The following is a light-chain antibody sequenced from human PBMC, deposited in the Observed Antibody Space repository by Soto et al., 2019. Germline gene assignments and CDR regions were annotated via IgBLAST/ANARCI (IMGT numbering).Light chain of an antibody. CDR1: QSVSSD. V-gene: IGKV3-11*01. J-gene: IGKJ5*01. Sequence: EIVLTQSPATLSLSPGERATLSCRASQSVSSDLAWYQHKPGQAPRLLIYGASTRATGIPARFSGSGSGTDFTLTISSLEPEDFAVYYCQQRSNWPPTFGQGTRLEI. CDR3: QQRSNWPPT. CDR2: GAS.